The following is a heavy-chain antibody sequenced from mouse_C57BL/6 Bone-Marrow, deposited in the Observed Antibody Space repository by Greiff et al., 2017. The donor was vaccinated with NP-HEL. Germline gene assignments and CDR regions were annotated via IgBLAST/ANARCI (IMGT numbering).Heavy chain of an antibody. J-gene: IGHJ1*03. Sequence: EVQLQESGGGLVKPGGSLKLSCAASGFTFSSYAMSWVRQTPEKRLEWVATISDGGSYTYYPDNVKGRFTISRDNAKNNLYLQMSHLKSEDTAMYYCARVHYYGSSFPDWYFDVWGTGTTVTVSS. CDR3: ARVHYYGSSFPDWYFDV. CDR2: ISDGGSYT. CDR1: GFTFSSYA. V-gene: IGHV5-4*01. D-gene: IGHD1-1*01.